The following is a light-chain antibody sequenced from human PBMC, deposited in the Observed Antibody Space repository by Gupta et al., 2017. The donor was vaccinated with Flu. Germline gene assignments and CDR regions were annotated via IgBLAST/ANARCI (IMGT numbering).Light chain of an antibody. CDR2: SSN. CDR3: AAWDDSLNGHYV. Sequence: SNVGSNAVNWYQQVPGTSPKLLIYSSNQRPSGVPDRFAGSKSGTSASLAIRGLQSEDEADYYCAAWDDSLNGHYVFGTGTKVTVL. J-gene: IGLJ1*01. CDR1: SNVGSNA. V-gene: IGLV1-44*01.